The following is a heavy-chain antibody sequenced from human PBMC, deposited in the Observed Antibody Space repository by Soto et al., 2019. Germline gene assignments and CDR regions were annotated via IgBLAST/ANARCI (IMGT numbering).Heavy chain of an antibody. CDR1: GFTFSDYY. CDR2: ISSSGSTI. CDR3: ARQSITIFGVALTYYFDY. Sequence: VGSLRLSCAASGFTFSDYYMSWIRQAPGKGLEWVSYISSSGSTIYYADSVKGRFTISRDNAKNSLYLQMNSLRAEDTAVYYCARQSITIFGVALTYYFDYWGQGTLVTVSS. D-gene: IGHD3-3*01. V-gene: IGHV3-11*01. J-gene: IGHJ4*02.